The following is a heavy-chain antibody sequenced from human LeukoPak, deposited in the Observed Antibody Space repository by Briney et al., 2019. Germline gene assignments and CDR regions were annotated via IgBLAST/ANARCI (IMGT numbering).Heavy chain of an antibody. CDR1: GGTFSSYA. CDR3: ARDRKFGGSGSYYDNDAFDI. V-gene: IGHV1-69*01. J-gene: IGHJ3*02. D-gene: IGHD3-10*01. Sequence: ASVKVSCKASGGTFSSYASSWVRQAPGQGLEWMGGIIPIFGTANYAQKFQGRVTITADESTSTAYMELSSLRSEDTAVYYCARDRKFGGSGSYYDNDAFDIWGQGTMDTVSS. CDR2: IIPIFGTA.